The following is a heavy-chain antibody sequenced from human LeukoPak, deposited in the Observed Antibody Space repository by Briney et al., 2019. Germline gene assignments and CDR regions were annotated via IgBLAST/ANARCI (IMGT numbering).Heavy chain of an antibody. Sequence: GGSLRLSCAASGFTFSSYWMHWVRQAPGKGPVWVSRINNDGSGTTYADSVKGRFTISRDDAKNTLYLQMNSLRAEDTAVYYCAKDPGAFPYFFDSWGQGTLVTVSS. CDR2: INNDGSGT. J-gene: IGHJ4*02. D-gene: IGHD2/OR15-2a*01. CDR3: AKDPGAFPYFFDS. CDR1: GFTFSSYW. V-gene: IGHV3-74*01.